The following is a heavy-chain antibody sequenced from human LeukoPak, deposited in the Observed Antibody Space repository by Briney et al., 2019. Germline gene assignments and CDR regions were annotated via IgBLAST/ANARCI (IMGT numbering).Heavy chain of an antibody. J-gene: IGHJ4*02. CDR3: ARGPYYDFWSGYPFFDY. CDR1: GGSISRGNYY. D-gene: IGHD3-3*01. Sequence: PSETLSLTCTVSGGSISRGNYYWYWIRRPAGKGLEWIGRIYTSGSTNYNPSLKSRVTMSVDTSKNQFSLSLSSVTAADTAVYYCARGPYYDFWSGYPFFDYWGQGTLVTVSS. CDR2: IYTSGST. V-gene: IGHV4-61*02.